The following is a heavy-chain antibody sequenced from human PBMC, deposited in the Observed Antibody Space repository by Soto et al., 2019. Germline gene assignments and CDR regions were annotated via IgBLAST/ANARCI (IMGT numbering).Heavy chain of an antibody. V-gene: IGHV4-59*01. CDR3: ARVREGYSGSYYRDY. Sequence: QVQLQESGPGMVKPSETLSLTCTVSGGSISSYYWSWIRQPPGKGLEWIGYIYNSGSTNYNPSLKSRVTISVDTSKNQFSLKLSSVTAADTAVYYCARVREGYSGSYYRDYWGQGTLVTVSS. CDR1: GGSISSYY. J-gene: IGHJ4*02. D-gene: IGHD1-26*01. CDR2: IYNSGST.